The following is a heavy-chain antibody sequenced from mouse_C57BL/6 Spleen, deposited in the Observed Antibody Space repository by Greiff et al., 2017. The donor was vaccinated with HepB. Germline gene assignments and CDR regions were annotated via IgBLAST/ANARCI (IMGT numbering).Heavy chain of an antibody. CDR1: GYAFSSSW. J-gene: IGHJ1*03. V-gene: IGHV1-82*01. D-gene: IGHD2-14*01. Sequence: QVQLQQSGPELVKPGASVKISCKASGYAFSSSWMNWVKQRPGKGLEWIGRIYPGDGDTNYNGKFKGKATLTADKSSSTAYMQLSSLTSEDSAVYFCAAGEYDGPYFDVWGTGTTVTVSS. CDR3: AAGEYDGPYFDV. CDR2: IYPGDGDT.